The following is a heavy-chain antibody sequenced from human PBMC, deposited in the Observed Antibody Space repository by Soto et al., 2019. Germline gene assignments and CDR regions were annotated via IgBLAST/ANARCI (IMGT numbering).Heavy chain of an antibody. J-gene: IGHJ5*02. V-gene: IGHV3-23*01. D-gene: IGHD6-13*01. Sequence: EVQLLESGGGLVQPGGSLRLSCVASGFTFSSYAMSWVRQAPGKGLEWVSAISGSGGSTYYADSVKGRFTISRDNSKNTLYLQMNSLRAEDTAVYYCAKDSMYSSSWYWFDPWGQGTLVTVSS. CDR2: ISGSGGST. CDR3: AKDSMYSSSWYWFDP. CDR1: GFTFSSYA.